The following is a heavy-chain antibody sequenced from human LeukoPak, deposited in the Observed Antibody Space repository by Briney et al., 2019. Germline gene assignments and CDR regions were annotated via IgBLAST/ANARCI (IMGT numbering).Heavy chain of an antibody. CDR2: ICYDGSNK. Sequence: GGSLRLSCAASGFTFSSYGMHWVRQAPGKGLERVAVICYDGSNKYYADSVKGRFTISRDNSKNTLYLQMNSLRAEDTAVYYCARDRAYYYDSSGPIQNWFDPWGQGTLVTVSS. V-gene: IGHV3-33*08. D-gene: IGHD3-22*01. CDR3: ARDRAYYYDSSGPIQNWFDP. J-gene: IGHJ5*02. CDR1: GFTFSSYG.